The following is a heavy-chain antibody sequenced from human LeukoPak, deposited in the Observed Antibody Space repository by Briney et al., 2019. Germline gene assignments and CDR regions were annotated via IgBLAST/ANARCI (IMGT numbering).Heavy chain of an antibody. V-gene: IGHV3-15*01. CDR1: GFNFNYVW. D-gene: IGHD1-26*01. Sequence: GGSLRLSCAASGFNFNYVWMDWVRQAPGKELEWVGRIRTKIEGETTDYAAPVKGRFTISRDDSKTTLYLHMNSLKTEDSAVYYCTTERNWELLRPYGLDIWGQGTTVTVSS. CDR2: IRTKIEGETT. CDR3: TTERNWELLRPYGLDI. J-gene: IGHJ6*02.